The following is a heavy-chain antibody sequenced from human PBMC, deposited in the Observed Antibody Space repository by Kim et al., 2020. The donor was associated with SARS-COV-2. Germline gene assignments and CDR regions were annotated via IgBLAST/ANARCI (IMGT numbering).Heavy chain of an antibody. V-gene: IGHV5-51*01. D-gene: IGHD6-13*01. J-gene: IGHJ4*02. CDR3: ARQVAAAGPFDY. Sequence: RYSPSFQGQVTISADKSISTAYLQWSSLKASDTAMYYCARQVAAAGPFDYWGQGTLVTVSS.